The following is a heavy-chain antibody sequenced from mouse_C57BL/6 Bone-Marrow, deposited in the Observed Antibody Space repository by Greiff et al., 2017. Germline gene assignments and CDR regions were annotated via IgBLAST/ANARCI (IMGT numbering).Heavy chain of an antibody. Sequence: QVQLQQPGAELVRPGSSVKPSCKASGYTFTSYWMDWVKQRPGQGLEWIGNIYPSDSDTHYNQKFKDKATLTVDKSSSTAYMQLSSLTYEDSAVYYCARGGSSYNVLAFDYWGQGTTRTVSS. CDR2: IYPSDSDT. V-gene: IGHV1-61*01. J-gene: IGHJ2*01. CDR3: ARGGSSYNVLAFDY. D-gene: IGHD1-1*01. CDR1: GYTFTSYW.